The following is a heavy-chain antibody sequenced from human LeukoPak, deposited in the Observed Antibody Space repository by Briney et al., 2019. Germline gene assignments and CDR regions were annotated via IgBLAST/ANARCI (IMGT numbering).Heavy chain of an antibody. CDR2: IYYSGRT. D-gene: IGHD2-15*01. CDR1: GGSISSSSYY. CDR3: ARLGRSLGYGSGEKPFDY. V-gene: IGHV4-39*01. J-gene: IGHJ4*02. Sequence: SETLSLTCTVSGGSISSSSYYWGWIRQPPGKGLEWIGSIYYSGRTYYNPSLKSRVTISVDTSKNQFSLKLSSLTATDTAIYYCARLGRSLGYGSGEKPFDYWGQGTLVTVSS.